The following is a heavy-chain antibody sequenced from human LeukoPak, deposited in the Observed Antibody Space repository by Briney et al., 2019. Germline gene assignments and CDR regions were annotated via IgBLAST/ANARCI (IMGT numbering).Heavy chain of an antibody. CDR2: INTNTGNP. Sequence: GASVKVSCKASGYTFTSYAMNWVRQAPGQGLEWMGWINTNTGNPTYAQGFTGRFVFSLDTSVSTAYLQISSLKAEDTAVYYCARDSDDILTGYYLTGNWGQGTLVTVSS. CDR3: ARDSDDILTGYYLTGN. D-gene: IGHD3-9*01. CDR1: GYTFTSYA. V-gene: IGHV7-4-1*02. J-gene: IGHJ4*02.